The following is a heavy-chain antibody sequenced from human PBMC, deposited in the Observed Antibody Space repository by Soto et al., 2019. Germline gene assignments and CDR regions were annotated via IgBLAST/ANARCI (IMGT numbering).Heavy chain of an antibody. CDR3: ARKRITIFGVVMRGNWFDP. CDR1: GGSISSSSYY. D-gene: IGHD3-3*01. J-gene: IGHJ5*02. CDR2: IYYSGST. V-gene: IGHV4-39*01. Sequence: SETLSLTCTVSGGSISSSSYYWGWIRQPPGKGLEWIGSIYYSGSTYYNPSLKSRVTISVDTSKNQFSLKLSSVTAADTAVYYCARKRITIFGVVMRGNWFDPWGQGTLVTVSS.